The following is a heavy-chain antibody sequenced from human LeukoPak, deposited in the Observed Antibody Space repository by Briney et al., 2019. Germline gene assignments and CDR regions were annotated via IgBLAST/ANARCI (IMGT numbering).Heavy chain of an antibody. CDR2: ISYDGSNK. D-gene: IGHD3-10*01. CDR3: AKATMVRGVINYYYYGMDV. V-gene: IGHV3-30*18. Sequence: GGSLRLSCAASGFTFSSYGMHWVRQAPGKGLEWVAVISYDGSNKYYEDPVKGRFTISRDNSKNTLYLQMNSLRAEDTAVYYCAKATMVRGVINYYYYGMDVWGQGTTVTVSS. J-gene: IGHJ6*02. CDR1: GFTFSSYG.